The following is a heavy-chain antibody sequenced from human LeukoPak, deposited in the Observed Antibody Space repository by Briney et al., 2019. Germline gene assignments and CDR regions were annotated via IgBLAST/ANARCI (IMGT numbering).Heavy chain of an antibody. D-gene: IGHD3-22*01. CDR2: ISGSGGST. V-gene: IGHV3-23*01. J-gene: IGHJ4*02. CDR3: AKDYYDSSGYYYLDY. Sequence: GGSLRLSCAASGFTFSSYAMSWVRQAPGKGLEWVSAISGSGGSTYYADSVKGRFTISRDNSKNTLYLQMNSLRAEDTAVYYCAKDYYDSSGYYYLDYWGQGTLVTVSS. CDR1: GFTFSSYA.